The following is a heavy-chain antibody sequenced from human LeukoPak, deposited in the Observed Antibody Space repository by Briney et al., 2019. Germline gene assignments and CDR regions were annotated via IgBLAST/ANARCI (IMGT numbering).Heavy chain of an antibody. V-gene: IGHV3-53*01. D-gene: IGHD1-26*01. CDR2: IYSGGST. CDR3: ARVLRWSGSYYFDY. J-gene: IGHJ4*02. CDR1: GFTFSSYS. Sequence: GGSLRLSCAASGFTFSSYSMNWVRQAPGKGLEWVSVIYSGGSTYYADSVKGRFTISRDNSKNTLYLQMNSLRAEDTAVYYCARVLRWSGSYYFDYWGQGTLVTVSS.